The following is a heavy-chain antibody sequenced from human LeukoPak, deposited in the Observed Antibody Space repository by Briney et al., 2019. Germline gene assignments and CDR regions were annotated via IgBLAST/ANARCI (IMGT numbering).Heavy chain of an antibody. CDR2: IYHSGST. V-gene: IGHV4-30-2*01. CDR3: AGVVVAAPDGMDV. D-gene: IGHD2-15*01. J-gene: IGHJ6*02. Sequence: SQTLSLTCAVSGGSISSGGYSWSWIRQPPGKGLEWIGYIYHSGSTYYNPSLKSRVTISVDKSKNQFSLKLSSVTAADTAVYYCAGVVVAAPDGMDVWGQGTTVTVSS. CDR1: GGSISSGGYS.